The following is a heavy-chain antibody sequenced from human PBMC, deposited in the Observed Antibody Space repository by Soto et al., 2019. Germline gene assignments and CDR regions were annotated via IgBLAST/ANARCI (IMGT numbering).Heavy chain of an antibody. Sequence: ASVKVSCKASGYTFTSYAMHWVRQAPGQRLEWMGWINAGNGNTKYSQKFQGRVTITRDTSASTAYMKLSSLRSEDTAVYYCAREGTVQWLVRTGGTFDIWGQGTMVTVSS. D-gene: IGHD6-19*01. J-gene: IGHJ3*02. CDR1: GYTFTSYA. CDR2: INAGNGNT. CDR3: AREGTVQWLVRTGGTFDI. V-gene: IGHV1-3*01.